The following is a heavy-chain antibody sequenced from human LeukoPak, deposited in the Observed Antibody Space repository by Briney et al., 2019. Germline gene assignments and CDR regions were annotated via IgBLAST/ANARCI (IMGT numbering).Heavy chain of an antibody. J-gene: IGHJ6*02. Sequence: ASVKVSCKASGYTFTSYGISWVRQAPGQGLEWMGWISAYNGNTNHAQKLQGRVTMTTDTSTSTAYMELRSLRSDDTAVYYCARDQLNDFWSGYYYYGMDVWGQGTTVTVSS. D-gene: IGHD3-3*01. CDR1: GYTFTSYG. CDR2: ISAYNGNT. V-gene: IGHV1-18*01. CDR3: ARDQLNDFWSGYYYYGMDV.